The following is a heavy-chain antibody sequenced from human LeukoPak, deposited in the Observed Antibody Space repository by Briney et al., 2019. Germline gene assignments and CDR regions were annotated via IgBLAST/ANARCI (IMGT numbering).Heavy chain of an antibody. Sequence: GGSLRLSCAASGVSFSSYAMSWVRQAPGKGLEWVSAISGSGGSTYYADSVKGRFTISRDNSKNTLYLQMDSLRAEDTAVYYCAKQTYYDFWSGYSYYFDYWGQGTLVTVSS. CDR2: ISGSGGST. D-gene: IGHD3-3*01. V-gene: IGHV3-23*01. CDR1: GVSFSSYA. J-gene: IGHJ4*02. CDR3: AKQTYYDFWSGYSYYFDY.